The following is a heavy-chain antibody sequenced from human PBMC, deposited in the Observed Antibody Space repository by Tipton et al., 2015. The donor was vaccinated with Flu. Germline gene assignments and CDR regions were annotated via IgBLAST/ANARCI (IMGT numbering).Heavy chain of an antibody. V-gene: IGHV4-34*01. D-gene: IGHD1-26*01. Sequence: TLSLTCDVYGGSFSTHYWSWIRQAPGKGLEWIGEITHVGNTNYNPSLKSRVTILIDSSKNQFSLKVTSVTAADTAVYYCAKHTAGRSMGDFAYWGQGILVTVSS. CDR3: AKHTAGRSMGDFAY. CDR1: GGSFSTHY. CDR2: ITHVGNT. J-gene: IGHJ4*02.